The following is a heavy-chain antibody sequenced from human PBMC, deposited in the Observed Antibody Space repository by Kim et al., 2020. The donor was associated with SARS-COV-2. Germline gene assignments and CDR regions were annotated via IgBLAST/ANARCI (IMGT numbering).Heavy chain of an antibody. Sequence: GGSLRLSCAASGFTFDDYVMHWVRQAPGKGLEWVSLISGDGGSTYYADSVKGRFTISRDNSKNSLYLQMNSLRTEDTALYYCAKGDYYGSGSGVFDYWGQGTLVTVSS. D-gene: IGHD3-10*01. CDR3: AKGDYYGSGSGVFDY. CDR2: ISGDGGST. V-gene: IGHV3-43*02. J-gene: IGHJ4*02. CDR1: GFTFDDYV.